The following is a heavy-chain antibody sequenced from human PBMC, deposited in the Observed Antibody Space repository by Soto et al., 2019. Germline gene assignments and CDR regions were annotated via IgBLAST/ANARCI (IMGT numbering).Heavy chain of an antibody. V-gene: IGHV3-30-3*01. Sequence: QVELVESGGGVVQPGRSLRLSCAASGFTFSSYAMHWVRQAPGKGLEWVAVISYDGSNKYYADSVKGRFTISRDNSKNPRFLELNSRRAGDRAGFYCGRGFGGGYSYPGGQGPL. D-gene: IGHD3-16*01. CDR3: GRGFGGGYSYP. CDR1: GFTFSSYA. CDR2: ISYDGSNK. J-gene: IGHJ5*02.